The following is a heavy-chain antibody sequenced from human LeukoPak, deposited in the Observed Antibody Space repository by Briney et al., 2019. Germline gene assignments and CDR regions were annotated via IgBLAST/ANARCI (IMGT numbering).Heavy chain of an antibody. J-gene: IGHJ4*02. CDR1: GFTFSSYA. CDR3: ARPLVTAPLGN. V-gene: IGHV3-30-3*01. Sequence: PGGSLRLSCAASGFTFSSYAMHWVRQAPGKGLEWVAVISYDGSNKYYADSVKGRFTISRDNSKNTLYLQMNSLRAEDTAVYYCARPLVTAPLGNWGQGTLVTVSS. CDR2: ISYDGSNK. D-gene: IGHD2-21*02.